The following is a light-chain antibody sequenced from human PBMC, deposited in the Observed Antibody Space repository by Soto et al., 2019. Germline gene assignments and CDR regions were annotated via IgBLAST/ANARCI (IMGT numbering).Light chain of an antibody. CDR3: AACDDSLNGDV. Sequence: QSALTQPPSASGTLGQRVTNSCSGSSSNIGSNTVIWYQQLPGTAPKLLVYSNNQRPSGVPDRFSGSKSGTSASLCISVLQSEDGADYYCAACDDSLNGDVFGTGTKVTVL. V-gene: IGLV1-44*01. CDR2: SNN. CDR1: SSNIGSNT. J-gene: IGLJ1*01.